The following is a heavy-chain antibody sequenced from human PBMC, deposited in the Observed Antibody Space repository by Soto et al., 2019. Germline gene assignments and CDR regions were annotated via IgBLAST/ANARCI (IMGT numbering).Heavy chain of an antibody. J-gene: IGHJ5*02. CDR1: GFTFSSYG. CDR3: ARDIPADDYQPYASGWFAP. Sequence: QVQLVESGGGVVQPGRSLRLSCAASGFTFSSYGIHWVRQAPGKGLEWVAVIWYDGSNKYYADSVKGRFTISRDNSKNGLYLKMNTLRAKDTAVYSWARDIPADDYQPYASGWFAPWGQGTLVTVSS. V-gene: IGHV3-33*01. D-gene: IGHD3-16*01. CDR2: IWYDGSNK.